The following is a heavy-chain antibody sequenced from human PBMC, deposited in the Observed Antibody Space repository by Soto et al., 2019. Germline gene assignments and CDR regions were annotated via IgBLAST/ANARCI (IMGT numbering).Heavy chain of an antibody. V-gene: IGHV3-23*01. Sequence: VQLLESGGGLVQPGGSLRLSCAASGFTFSSYAMSWVRQAPGKGLEWVSAISGSGGSTYYADSVKGRFTISRDNSKNTLDLQMNSLRAEDTAVYYCAKDFRGTTVTSPFDYWGQGTLVTVSS. CDR1: GFTFSSYA. D-gene: IGHD4-17*01. J-gene: IGHJ4*02. CDR3: AKDFRGTTVTSPFDY. CDR2: ISGSGGST.